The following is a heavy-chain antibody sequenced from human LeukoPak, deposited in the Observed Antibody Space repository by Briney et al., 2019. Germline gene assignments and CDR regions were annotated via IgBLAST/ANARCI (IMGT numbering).Heavy chain of an antibody. CDR1: GGSISSGDYY. D-gene: IGHD4-11*01. CDR2: IYYSGST. CDR3: ARAANTVTTGYYYYYMDV. J-gene: IGHJ6*03. Sequence: SETLSLTCTVSGGSISSGDYYWSWIRQPPGKGLEWIGYIYYSGSTYYNPSLKSRVTISVDTSKNQFSLKLSSVTAADTAVYYCARAANTVTTGYYYYYMDVWGKGTTVTVSS. V-gene: IGHV4-30-4*01.